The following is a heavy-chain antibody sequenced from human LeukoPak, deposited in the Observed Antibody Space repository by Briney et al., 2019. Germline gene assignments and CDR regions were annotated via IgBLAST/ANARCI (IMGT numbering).Heavy chain of an antibody. D-gene: IGHD3-10*01. V-gene: IGHV3-11*04. Sequence: PGGSLRLSCAASGFIFSNAWMSWVRQAPGKGLEWVSAISGSGGSTYYADSVKGRFTISRDNAKNSVSLQMNSLRTEDTAVYYCARDLVRGHYYQYYGMDVWGQGTTVTVSS. CDR1: GFIFSNAW. CDR3: ARDLVRGHYYQYYGMDV. CDR2: ISGSGGST. J-gene: IGHJ6*02.